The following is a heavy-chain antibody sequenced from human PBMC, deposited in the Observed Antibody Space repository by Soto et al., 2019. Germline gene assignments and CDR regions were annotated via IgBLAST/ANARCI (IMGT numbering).Heavy chain of an antibody. CDR3: ARSIAAGVNWFDP. CDR2: INSDGSST. J-gene: IGHJ5*02. V-gene: IGHV3-74*01. Sequence: EVQLVESGGGLVQPGGSLRLSCAASGFTFSSYWMHWVRQAPGKGLVWDSRINSDGSSTSYADSVKGRFTISRDNAKNTLYLQMNSLRAEDTAVYYCARSIAAGVNWFDPWGQGTLVTVSS. D-gene: IGHD2-15*01. CDR1: GFTFSSYW.